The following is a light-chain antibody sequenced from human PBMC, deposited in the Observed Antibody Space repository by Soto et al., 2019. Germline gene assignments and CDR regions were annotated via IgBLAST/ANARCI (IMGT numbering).Light chain of an antibody. V-gene: IGLV8-61*01. J-gene: IGLJ3*02. Sequence: QTVVTQEASLSVSPGGTVTLTCGLNSGSVCTSHYPSWYQQTPGQPPRTLILNIESRPSGVPERFSGTIIGRRAALTITGAQTEDESDYYCMLSVGTGVWVFGGGTKLTVL. CDR3: MLSVGTGVWV. CDR2: NIE. CDR1: SGSVCTSHY.